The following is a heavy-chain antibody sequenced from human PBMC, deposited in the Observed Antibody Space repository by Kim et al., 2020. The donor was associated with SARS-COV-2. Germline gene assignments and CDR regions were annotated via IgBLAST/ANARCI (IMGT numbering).Heavy chain of an antibody. V-gene: IGHV4-59*01. CDR1: GGSISSYY. CDR2: IYYSGST. D-gene: IGHD3-3*01. Sequence: SETLSLTCTVSGGSISSYYWSWIRQPPGKGLEWIRYIYYSGSTNYNPSLKSRVTISVDTSKNQFSLKLSSVTAADTAVYYCARVRNYDFWSGYYTYYYYGMDVWGQGTTVTVSS. CDR3: ARVRNYDFWSGYYTYYYYGMDV. J-gene: IGHJ6*01.